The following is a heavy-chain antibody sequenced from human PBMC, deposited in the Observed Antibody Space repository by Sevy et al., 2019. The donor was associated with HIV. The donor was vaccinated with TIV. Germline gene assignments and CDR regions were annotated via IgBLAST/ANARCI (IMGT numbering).Heavy chain of an antibody. D-gene: IGHD2-2*01. V-gene: IGHV3-66*02. CDR3: ARDCSSTSCPGSDAFDI. CDR1: GFTVSSNY. CDR2: IYSGGST. Sequence: GGSLRLSCAASGFTVSSNYMSWVRQAPGKGLEWVSVIYSGGSTYYADSVKGRFTISRDNSKNTLYLQMNSLRAEDTAVYYCARDCSSTSCPGSDAFDIWGQGTTVTVSS. J-gene: IGHJ3*02.